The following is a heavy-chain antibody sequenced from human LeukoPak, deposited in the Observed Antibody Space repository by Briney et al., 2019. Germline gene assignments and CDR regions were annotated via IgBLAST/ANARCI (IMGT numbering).Heavy chain of an antibody. J-gene: IGHJ6*02. Sequence: ASVMVSCKASGYTFTGYYIQWVRQAPGQGLEWMGWINPNSGDTSYAQKFQDRVTMTRDMSITTAYVELSSLRSDDTAVYFCARDHYFSGADVWGQGTTVSVSS. D-gene: IGHD2/OR15-2a*01. V-gene: IGHV1-2*02. CDR3: ARDHYFSGADV. CDR2: INPNSGDT. CDR1: GYTFTGYY.